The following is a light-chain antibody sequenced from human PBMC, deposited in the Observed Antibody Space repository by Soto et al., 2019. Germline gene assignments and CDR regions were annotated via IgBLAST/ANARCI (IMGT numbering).Light chain of an antibody. V-gene: IGKV3D-15*01. Sequence: EIVLTQSPGTLSLSPGERATLSCRASQSVSNSYLAWYQHKPGQAPRLLIYGASTRATGIPARFSGSGSGTEFTLTISSLQSEDFAVYYCQQYNNWPPSITFGQGTRLEIK. CDR2: GAS. J-gene: IGKJ5*01. CDR3: QQYNNWPPSIT. CDR1: QSVSNSY.